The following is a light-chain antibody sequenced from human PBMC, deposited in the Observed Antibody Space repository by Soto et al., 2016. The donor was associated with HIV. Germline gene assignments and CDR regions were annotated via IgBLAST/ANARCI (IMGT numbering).Light chain of an antibody. CDR2: DDS. J-gene: IGLJ2*01. CDR3: QVWDSRRDPVL. CDR1: NIGSKS. V-gene: IGLV3-21*03. Sequence: SYVLTQPPSVSVAPGKTARIACGGNNIGSKSVHWYQQKPGQAPVLVVYDDSDRPSGIPERFSGSNSGNTATLTINRVEAGDEADYFCQVWDSRRDPVLFGGGTKLTV.